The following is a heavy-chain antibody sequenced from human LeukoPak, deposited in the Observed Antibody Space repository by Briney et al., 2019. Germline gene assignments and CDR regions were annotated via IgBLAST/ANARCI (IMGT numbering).Heavy chain of an antibody. CDR2: INPNSGVT. Sequence: ASVTVSCKASGYTFTGYYMHWVRQAPGQGLEWMGWINPNSGVTKYAQKFQGRVTMTRDTSISTAYMELSTLRSDDTAVYHCARGGSRFYDSCGYNSEWGQGTLVTVSS. CDR1: GYTFTGYY. J-gene: IGHJ4*02. CDR3: ARGGSRFYDSCGYNSE. D-gene: IGHD3-22*01. V-gene: IGHV1-2*02.